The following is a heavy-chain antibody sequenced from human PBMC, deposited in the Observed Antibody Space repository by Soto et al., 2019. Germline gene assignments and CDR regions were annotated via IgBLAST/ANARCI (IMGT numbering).Heavy chain of an antibody. CDR3: ARLSLRVGATIFGFDY. V-gene: IGHV1-69*01. Sequence: QVQLVQSGAEVKKPGSSVKVSCKASGGTFSSYAISWVRQAPGQGLEWMGGIIPIFGTANYAQKFQGRVTITADESTSTAYMELSSLRSEDTAVYYCARLSLRVGATIFGFDYWGQGTLVTVSS. D-gene: IGHD1-26*01. CDR2: IIPIFGTA. J-gene: IGHJ4*02. CDR1: GGTFSSYA.